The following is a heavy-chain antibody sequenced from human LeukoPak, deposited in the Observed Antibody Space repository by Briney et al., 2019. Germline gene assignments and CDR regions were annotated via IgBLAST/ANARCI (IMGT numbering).Heavy chain of an antibody. Sequence: GASVKVSCKASGGTFSSYAISWVRQAAGRGLEWVGWMNPKTGKTAYARNLQGRVTITRDTSISTAYMDLSALRSEDTAVYYCARIRPVTTGLKGYYFDYWGQGTLVTVSS. J-gene: IGHJ4*02. D-gene: IGHD1-1*01. CDR3: ARIRPVTTGLKGYYFDY. CDR1: GGTFSSYA. V-gene: IGHV1-8*03. CDR2: MNPKTGKT.